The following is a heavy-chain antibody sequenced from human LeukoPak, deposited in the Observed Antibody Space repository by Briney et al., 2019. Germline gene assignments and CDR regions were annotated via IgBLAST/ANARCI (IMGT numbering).Heavy chain of an antibody. J-gene: IGHJ5*02. CDR2: IRCDGSNK. D-gene: IGHD3-22*01. CDR1: GFTFSSYG. CDR3: AKFNYYDSSGYRWFDP. Sequence: GGSLRLSCAASGFTFSSYGMHWVRQAPGKGLEWVAFIRCDGSNKYYADSVKGRFTIYRDNSKNTLYLQMNSLRAEDTAVYYCAKFNYYDSSGYRWFDPWGQGTLVPVSS. V-gene: IGHV3-30*02.